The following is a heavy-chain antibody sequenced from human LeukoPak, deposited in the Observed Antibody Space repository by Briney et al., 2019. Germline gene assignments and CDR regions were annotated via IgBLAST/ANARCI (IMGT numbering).Heavy chain of an antibody. D-gene: IGHD6-13*01. CDR1: GFTFSSYG. J-gene: IGHJ4*02. CDR2: IWYDGSNK. Sequence: GVSLRLSCAASGFTFSSYGMHWVRQAPGKGLEWVAVIWYDGSNKYYADSVKGRFTISRDNSKNTLYLQMNSLRAEDTAVYYCARGGSIAACYFDYWGQGTLVT. V-gene: IGHV3-33*01. CDR3: ARGGSIAACYFDY.